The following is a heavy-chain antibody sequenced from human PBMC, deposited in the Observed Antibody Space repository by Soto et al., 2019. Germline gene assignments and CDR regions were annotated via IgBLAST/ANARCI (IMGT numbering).Heavy chain of an antibody. CDR3: ARHGFTVTNP. CDR2: IYYSGST. V-gene: IGHV4-30-4*01. Sequence: QVQLQESGPGLVKPSQTLSLTCTVSGGSISSGDYYWSWIRQPPGKGLEWIGYIYYSGSTYYNPSLKXXVXIXXDTSKNQFSLKLSSVTAADTAVYSCARHGFTVTNPWGQGTLVTVSS. J-gene: IGHJ5*02. D-gene: IGHD4-17*01. CDR1: GGSISSGDYY.